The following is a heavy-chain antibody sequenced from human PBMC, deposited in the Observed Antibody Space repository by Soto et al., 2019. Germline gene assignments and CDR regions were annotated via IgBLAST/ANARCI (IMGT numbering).Heavy chain of an antibody. J-gene: IGHJ4*02. V-gene: IGHV3-48*02. CDR2: ISSSRSPI. CDR1: GFIFSDYA. Sequence: EVQLVESGGGLVQPGGSLRLSCTASGFIFSDYAMNWVRQAPGKGLEWVSYISSSRSPIYYADSVKGRFTISRDNAKNSLYLQMNSLRDEDTAVYYCARGGRGYDYFDYWGQGTLVTVSS. D-gene: IGHD5-12*01. CDR3: ARGGRGYDYFDY.